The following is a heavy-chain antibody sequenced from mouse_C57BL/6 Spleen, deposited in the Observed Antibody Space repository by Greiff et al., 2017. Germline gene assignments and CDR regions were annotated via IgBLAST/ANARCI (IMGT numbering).Heavy chain of an antibody. CDR2: IDPENGDT. J-gene: IGHJ4*01. D-gene: IGHD1-1*01. CDR1: GFNIKDDY. Sequence: DVKLQESGAELVRPGASVKLSCTASGFNIKDDYMHWVKQRPEQGLEWIGWIDPENGDTEYASKFQGKATITADTSSNTAYLQLSSLTSEDTAVYYCTTKGNYDYAMDYWGQGTSVTVSS. CDR3: TTKGNYDYAMDY. V-gene: IGHV14-4*01.